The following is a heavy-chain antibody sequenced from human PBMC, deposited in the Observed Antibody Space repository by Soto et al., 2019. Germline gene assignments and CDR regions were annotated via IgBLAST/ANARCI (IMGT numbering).Heavy chain of an antibody. D-gene: IGHD4-17*01. Sequence: SETLSLTCTVSGGSISSYYWIWIRQPPGKGLEWIGYIYYSGSTNYNPSLKSRVTISVDTSKNQFSLKLSSVTAADTAVYYCARSAYGDYLFDYWGQGTLVTVSS. CDR2: IYYSGST. J-gene: IGHJ4*02. CDR3: ARSAYGDYLFDY. CDR1: GGSISSYY. V-gene: IGHV4-59*01.